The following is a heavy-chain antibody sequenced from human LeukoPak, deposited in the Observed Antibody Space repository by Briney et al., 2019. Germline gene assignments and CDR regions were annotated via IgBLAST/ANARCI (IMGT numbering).Heavy chain of an antibody. Sequence: PGRSLRLSCAASGFTFSSYAMHWVRQAPGKGLEWVAVISYDGSNKYYADSVKGRFTISRDNSKNTLYLQMNSLRAEDTAVYYCASLRIAAAGKGHWGQGTLVTVSS. CDR1: GFTFSSYA. CDR3: ASLRIAAAGKGH. D-gene: IGHD6-13*01. V-gene: IGHV3-30-3*01. J-gene: IGHJ4*02. CDR2: ISYDGSNK.